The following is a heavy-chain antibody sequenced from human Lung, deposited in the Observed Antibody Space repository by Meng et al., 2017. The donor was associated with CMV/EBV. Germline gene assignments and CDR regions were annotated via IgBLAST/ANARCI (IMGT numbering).Heavy chain of an antibody. CDR1: GYSFTSYW. CDR3: ARQIGNAAHDAFDI. V-gene: IGHV5-51*01. J-gene: IGHJ3*02. Sequence: GGSXRLXCKGSGYSFTSYWIGWVRQMPGKGLEWMGIIYPGDSDTRYSPSFQGQVTISADKSISTAYLQWSSLKASDTAMYYCARQIGNAAHDAFDIWGQGXMVTVSS. D-gene: IGHD2-15*01. CDR2: IYPGDSDT.